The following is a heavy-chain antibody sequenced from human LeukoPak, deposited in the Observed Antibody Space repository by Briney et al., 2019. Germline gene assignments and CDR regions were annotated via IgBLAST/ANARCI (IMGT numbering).Heavy chain of an antibody. V-gene: IGHV3-20*04. J-gene: IGHJ3*02. CDR3: ARGSIVVVTAISDAFDI. CDR1: GFTFYDYG. Sequence: RPGGSLRLSCAASGFTFYDYGLSWVRQAPGKGLEWVSGINWNGGSTGYADSVKGRFTISRYNAKNSLYLQMNSLRAEDTALYYCARGSIVVVTAISDAFDIWGQGTMVTVSS. D-gene: IGHD2-21*02. CDR2: INWNGGST.